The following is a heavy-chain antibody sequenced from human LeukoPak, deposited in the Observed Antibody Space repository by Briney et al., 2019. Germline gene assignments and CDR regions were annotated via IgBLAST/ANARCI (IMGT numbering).Heavy chain of an antibody. Sequence: SETLSLTCTVSGGSISSYYWSWIRQPAGKGLEWIGRTYTSGSTNYNPSLKSRVTMSVDTSKNQFSLKLSSVTAADTAVYYCAREGIAANWFDPWGQGTLVTVSS. CDR1: GGSISSYY. CDR2: TYTSGST. D-gene: IGHD6-25*01. CDR3: AREGIAANWFDP. V-gene: IGHV4-4*07. J-gene: IGHJ5*02.